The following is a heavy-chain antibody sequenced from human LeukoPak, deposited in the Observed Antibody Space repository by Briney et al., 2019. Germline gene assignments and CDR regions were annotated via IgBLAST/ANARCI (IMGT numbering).Heavy chain of an antibody. CDR2: IRSSSSTI. CDR3: ARDIYGGGVLDY. CDR1: GFTFSSYS. J-gene: IGHJ4*02. D-gene: IGHD3-3*01. Sequence: GGSLRFSCAASGFTFSSYSMNWVRQAPGKGLEWVSYIRSSSSTIYHADSLKGRFTISRDNAKNSLYLQMNSLRAEDTAVYYCARDIYGGGVLDYWGQGTLVTVSS. V-gene: IGHV3-48*01.